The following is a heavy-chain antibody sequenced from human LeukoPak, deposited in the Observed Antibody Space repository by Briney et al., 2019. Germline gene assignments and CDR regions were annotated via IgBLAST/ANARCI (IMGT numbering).Heavy chain of an antibody. D-gene: IGHD6-19*01. J-gene: IGHJ4*02. CDR2: INPNNGDT. Sequence: ASVKVSCKASGYTFTAYYIHWVRQAPGQGLECLGWINPNNGDTIYAQKFQGRVTMTRDTSISAAYMELSRLTSDDTAVYYCASESGWYRPGEAYWGQGTLVTVSA. CDR3: ASESGWYRPGEAY. V-gene: IGHV1-2*02. CDR1: GYTFTAYY.